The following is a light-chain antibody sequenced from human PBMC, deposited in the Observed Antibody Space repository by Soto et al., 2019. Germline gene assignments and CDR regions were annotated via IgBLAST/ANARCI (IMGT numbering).Light chain of an antibody. Sequence: EIVLTQSPGTLSLSPGERATLSCRASQSVSSSYLGWYQQKPGQAPRLLIYCASGRATGIPDRFSGSGSGTDFTLTISRLEPEDFAVYYCQHYGGSPSFTFGPGTKVDIK. J-gene: IGKJ3*01. CDR3: QHYGGSPSFT. CDR1: QSVSSSY. V-gene: IGKV3-20*01. CDR2: CAS.